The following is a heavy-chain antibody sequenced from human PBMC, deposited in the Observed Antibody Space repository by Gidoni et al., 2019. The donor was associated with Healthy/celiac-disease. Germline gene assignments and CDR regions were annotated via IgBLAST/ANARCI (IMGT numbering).Heavy chain of an antibody. CDR2: INHSGST. D-gene: IGHD6-13*01. Sequence: QVQLQQWGAGLLKPSETLSLTCAVYGGSFSGYYWSWIRQPPGKGLEWIGEINHSGSTNYNPSLKSRVTISVDTSKNQFSLKLSSVTAADTAVYYCARGGHGGPYSSSWYLYYYYGMDVWGQGTTVTVSS. J-gene: IGHJ6*02. CDR1: GGSFSGYY. CDR3: ARGGHGGPYSSSWYLYYYYGMDV. V-gene: IGHV4-34*01.